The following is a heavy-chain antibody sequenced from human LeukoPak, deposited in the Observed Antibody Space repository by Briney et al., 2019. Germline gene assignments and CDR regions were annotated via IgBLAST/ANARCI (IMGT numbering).Heavy chain of an antibody. D-gene: IGHD1-26*01. CDR3: AREWELLYYYYGMDV. CDR1: GFTFSSYW. J-gene: IGHJ6*02. Sequence: GGSPRLSCAASGFTFSSYWMHWVRQAPGKGLVWVSRINSDGSSTSYADSVKGRFTISRDNAKNTLYLQMNSLRAEDTAVYYCAREWELLYYYYGMDVWGQGTTVTVSS. V-gene: IGHV3-74*01. CDR2: INSDGSST.